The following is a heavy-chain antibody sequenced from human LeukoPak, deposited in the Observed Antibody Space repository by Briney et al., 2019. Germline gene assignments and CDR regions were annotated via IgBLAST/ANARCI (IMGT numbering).Heavy chain of an antibody. J-gene: IGHJ4*02. D-gene: IGHD3-22*01. V-gene: IGHV3-48*04. CDR3: ARNAFDSSGYSPGV. CDR1: GFSLSIYG. CDR2: ISSSGSTI. Sequence: QPGGSLRLSCEASGFSLSIYGMSWVRQAPGKGLEWVPYISSSGSTIYFEDSVKGRFTIPRENAKNSLYLQMNSLDAEDTAGYYCARNAFDSSGYSPGVGGQGTLVTVSS.